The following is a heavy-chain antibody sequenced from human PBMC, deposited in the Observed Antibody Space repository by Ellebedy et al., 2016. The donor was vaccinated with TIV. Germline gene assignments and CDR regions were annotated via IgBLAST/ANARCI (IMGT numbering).Heavy chain of an antibody. CDR2: IYNSGSTT. CDR3: ARGVCSSTGCSVGSGFHY. Sequence: MPSETLSLTCTVSGGSISSYYWSWIRQPPGKGLEWIGYIYNSGSTTNYNPSLKSRITISLDTSKNQFSLIMNSVTAADTAVYYCARGVCSSTGCSVGSGFHYWGQGTLVTVSS. J-gene: IGHJ4*02. CDR1: GGSISSYY. D-gene: IGHD2-2*01. V-gene: IGHV4-59*01.